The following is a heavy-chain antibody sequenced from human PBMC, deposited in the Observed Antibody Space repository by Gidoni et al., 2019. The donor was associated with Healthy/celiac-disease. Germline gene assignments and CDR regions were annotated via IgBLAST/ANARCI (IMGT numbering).Heavy chain of an antibody. V-gene: IGHV3-30-3*01. CDR3: ARALWGSGWYSYFDY. D-gene: IGHD6-19*01. Sequence: QVQLVESGGGVVQPGRSLRLSCAASGFTFSNYAMHWVRQAPGKGLEWVAVISYDGSNKYYADSVKGRFTISRDNSKNTLYLQMNSLRAEDTAVYYCARALWGSGWYSYFDYWGQGTLVTVSS. CDR2: ISYDGSNK. CDR1: GFTFSNYA. J-gene: IGHJ4*02.